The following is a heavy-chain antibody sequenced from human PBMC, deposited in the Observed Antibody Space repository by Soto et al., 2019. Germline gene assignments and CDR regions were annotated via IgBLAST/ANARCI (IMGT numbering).Heavy chain of an antibody. J-gene: IGHJ5*02. D-gene: IGHD3-16*02. V-gene: IGHV3-7*03. Sequence: GGSLRLSCAVSGFRFRDYWISWVRQAPGKGLEWVANIKQDESDKYYVDSVKGRFTISRDNAKNALYLQMNSLRVEDTAVYYCAAYCYTMTCTHFHGYSWGQGTQVTVSS. CDR3: AAYCYTMTCTHFHGYS. CDR2: IKQDESDK. CDR1: GFRFRDYW.